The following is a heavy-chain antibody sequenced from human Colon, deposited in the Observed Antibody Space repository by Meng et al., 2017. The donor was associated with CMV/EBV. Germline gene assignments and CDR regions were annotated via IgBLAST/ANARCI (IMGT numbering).Heavy chain of an antibody. CDR3: AGSDIVYKTFDH. CDR1: GFTFSSYW. Sequence: GESLKISCAASGFTFSSYWMSWVRQAPGEGLEWVANIKRDGGEKYYVDSVKGRFTISRDNAKNSLYLKMNGLRAENTAVYYCAGSDIVYKTFDHWGQGTPVTVSS. J-gene: IGHJ4*02. CDR2: IKRDGGEK. D-gene: IGHD2-15*01. V-gene: IGHV3-7*01.